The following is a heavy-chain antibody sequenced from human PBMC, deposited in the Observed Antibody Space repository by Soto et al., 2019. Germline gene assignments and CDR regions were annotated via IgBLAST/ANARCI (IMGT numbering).Heavy chain of an antibody. D-gene: IGHD3-3*01. CDR1: GFTFSSYG. J-gene: IGHJ6*02. CDR3: ARNKEWFSYYYYGMDV. Sequence: GGSLRLSCAASGFTFSSYGMHWVRQAPGKGLEWVAVIWYDGSNKYYADSVKGRFTISRDNSKNTLYLQMNSLRAEDTAVYYCARNKEWFSYYYYGMDVWGQGTTVTVSS. CDR2: IWYDGSNK. V-gene: IGHV3-33*01.